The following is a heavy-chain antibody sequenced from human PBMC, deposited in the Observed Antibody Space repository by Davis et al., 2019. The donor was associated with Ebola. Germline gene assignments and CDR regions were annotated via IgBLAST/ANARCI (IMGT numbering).Heavy chain of an antibody. Sequence: SVNVSCKTSGCSFSSHASSWVRQAPRQGLEWMGGIIPIFDTPHYAQKFQGRITITADASTSTAYMELSSLRSEDTATYFCARDFDGGNYYFDYWGPGTPVTVSS. D-gene: IGHD3-9*01. V-gene: IGHV1-69*13. CDR1: GCSFSSHA. CDR2: IIPIFDTP. J-gene: IGHJ4*02. CDR3: ARDFDGGNYYFDY.